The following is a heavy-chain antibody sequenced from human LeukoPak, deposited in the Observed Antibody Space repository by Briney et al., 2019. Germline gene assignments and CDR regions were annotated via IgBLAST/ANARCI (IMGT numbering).Heavy chain of an antibody. J-gene: IGHJ4*02. Sequence: GGSLILSCAASGFTFSSYAMSWVRQAPGEGLEWVSLISGSGGSTYYADSVKGRFTISRDNSKNTLYLQMNGLRAEDTAVYYCAKDFLSGSPGKPSYWGQGTLVTVSS. D-gene: IGHD1-26*01. CDR3: AKDFLSGSPGKPSY. CDR2: ISGSGGST. CDR1: GFTFSSYA. V-gene: IGHV3-23*01.